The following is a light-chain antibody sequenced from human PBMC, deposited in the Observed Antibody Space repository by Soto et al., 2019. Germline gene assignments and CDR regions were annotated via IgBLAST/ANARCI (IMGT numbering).Light chain of an antibody. Sequence: EIVLTQSPGTLSLSPGERATLSCRASQSVSSIYLAWYQQKPGQAPRLLIYGASSRATGIPDRFSGSGSGTDFTLTISRLEPEDFAVYYCQQYGSSLFGGGTKV. CDR1: QSVSSIY. V-gene: IGKV3-20*01. CDR2: GAS. J-gene: IGKJ4*01. CDR3: QQYGSSL.